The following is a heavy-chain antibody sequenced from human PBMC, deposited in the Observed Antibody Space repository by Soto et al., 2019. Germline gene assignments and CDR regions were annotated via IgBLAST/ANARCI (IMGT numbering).Heavy chain of an antibody. J-gene: IGHJ6*02. CDR2: ISGSGGST. CDR3: ANDGNIATRPCDYHRDVIDV. CDR1: GFTFSSYA. V-gene: IGHV3-23*01. D-gene: IGHD6-6*01. Sequence: GGSLRLSCAASGFTFSSYAMSWVRQAPGKGLEWVSAISGSGGSTYCADSVKGRFTISRDNSKNTLYLQMNSLRAEDTAVYYCANDGNIATRPCDYHRDVIDVWGQRTTDTGS.